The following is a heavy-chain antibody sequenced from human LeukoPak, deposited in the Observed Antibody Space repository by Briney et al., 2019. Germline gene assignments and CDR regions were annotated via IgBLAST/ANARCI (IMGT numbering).Heavy chain of an antibody. D-gene: IGHD3-22*01. V-gene: IGHV5-51*01. J-gene: IGHJ5*02. CDR2: IYPGDSDT. Sequence: GESLKISCKGSGYSFTSYWIGWVRQMPGKGLEWMGIIYPGDSDTRYSPSFQGQVTISADKSISTAYLQWSSLKASDTAMYYCARGAPTMIGQAGHRTNWFDPWGQGTLVTVSS. CDR3: ARGAPTMIGQAGHRTNWFDP. CDR1: GYSFTSYW.